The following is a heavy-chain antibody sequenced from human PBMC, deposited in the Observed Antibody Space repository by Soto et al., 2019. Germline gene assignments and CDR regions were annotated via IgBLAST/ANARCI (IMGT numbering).Heavy chain of an antibody. V-gene: IGHV4-34*01. D-gene: IGHD3-3*02. CDR1: GASFSGYY. J-gene: IGHJ6*03. Sequence: SETLSLTSAVYGASFSGYYWSWIRQPPGKGLEWIGEINHSGSTNYNPSLKSRVTISVDTSKNQFSLKLSSVTAADTAVYYCARAVTISSYYYYMDVWGKGTTVTASS. CDR2: INHSGST. CDR3: ARAVTISSYYYYMDV.